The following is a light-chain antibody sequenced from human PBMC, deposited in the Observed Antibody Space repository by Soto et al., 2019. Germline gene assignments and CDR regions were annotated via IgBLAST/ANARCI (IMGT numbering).Light chain of an antibody. CDR2: DAS. J-gene: IGKJ4*01. CDR1: QSVRTY. Sequence: EIVLTQSPGTLSLSAGERATLSCRASQSVRTYLAWYQQKSGQAPRLLIYDASNRATGIPARFSGSGSGTEFTLSISSLEPEDFAVYYCQQRSTWPLTFGGGTKVDIK. V-gene: IGKV3-11*01. CDR3: QQRSTWPLT.